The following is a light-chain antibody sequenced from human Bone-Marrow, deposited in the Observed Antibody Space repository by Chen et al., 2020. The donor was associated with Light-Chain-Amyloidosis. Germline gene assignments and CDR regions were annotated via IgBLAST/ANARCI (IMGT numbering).Light chain of an antibody. CDR1: GGDVGTYNY. CDR3: SSFTSSSSYV. V-gene: IGLV2-14*01. CDR2: AVS. Sequence: QSALTQPASVSGSPGQSITISCTGTGGDVGTYNYVSWYQQHPGKAPKVMIYAVSNRPSGVSNRCPGSKSGNTASLTISGLQAEDEADYYCSSFTSSSSYVFGAGTKVTVL. J-gene: IGLJ1*01.